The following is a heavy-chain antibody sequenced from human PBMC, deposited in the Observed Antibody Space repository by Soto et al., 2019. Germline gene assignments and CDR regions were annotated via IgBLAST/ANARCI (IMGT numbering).Heavy chain of an antibody. V-gene: IGHV3-74*01. CDR1: GFTFSSYW. J-gene: IGHJ4*02. D-gene: IGHD1-26*01. CDR3: ARGYWSGATGGDY. CDR2: INSDGSST. Sequence: EVQLVESGGDLVQPGGSLRLSCAASGFTFSSYWMHWVRQDPGKGLVWVSRINSDGSSTSYADSVKGRFTISRDNAKNTLYLQMNSLRAEGTAVYYCARGYWSGATGGDYWGQGTLVTVSS.